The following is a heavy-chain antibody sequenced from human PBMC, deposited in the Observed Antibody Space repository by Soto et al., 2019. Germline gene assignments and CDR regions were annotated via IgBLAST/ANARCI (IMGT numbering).Heavy chain of an antibody. D-gene: IGHD6-19*01. CDR3: AKDLGRIAVAGTIDY. CDR2: ISYDGSNK. V-gene: IGHV3-30*18. Sequence: PRGALILSCAASVLTFSSYGMHWVRQAPGKGLEWVAVISYDGSNKYYADSVNGRFNISRENYKNTLYLQMKSLRAEDTAVYYCAKDLGRIAVAGTIDYWGQGTLVIDSS. J-gene: IGHJ4*02. CDR1: VLTFSSYG.